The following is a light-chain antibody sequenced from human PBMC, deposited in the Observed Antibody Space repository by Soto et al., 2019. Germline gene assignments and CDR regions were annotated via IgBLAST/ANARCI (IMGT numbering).Light chain of an antibody. Sequence: QAVVTQPPSASGTPGQRVTISCSGSSSNIGSKTVNWYQQLPGMAPKLLIYNNNQRPSGVPDRFSGSKSGTSASLAISGLQSEDEADYYCATWDDSLNGLFGGGTKVTVL. CDR1: SSNIGSKT. CDR3: ATWDDSLNGL. V-gene: IGLV1-44*01. CDR2: NNN. J-gene: IGLJ2*01.